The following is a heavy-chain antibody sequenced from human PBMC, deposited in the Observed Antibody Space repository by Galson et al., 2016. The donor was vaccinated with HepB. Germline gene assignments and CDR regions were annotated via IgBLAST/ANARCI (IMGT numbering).Heavy chain of an antibody. Sequence: SLRLSCAASGFTFSHYGMHWVRQAPGKGLEWVAVIWYDRGTEYYTESVKGRFTISRDNSKNTLYLEMNTLRVEDTAVYFCARGSSSRSIYYYYYYTMDVWGQGTTVIVSS. CDR2: IWYDRGTE. J-gene: IGHJ6*02. D-gene: IGHD6-6*01. V-gene: IGHV3-33*01. CDR1: GFTFSHYG. CDR3: ARGSSSRSIYYYYYYTMDV.